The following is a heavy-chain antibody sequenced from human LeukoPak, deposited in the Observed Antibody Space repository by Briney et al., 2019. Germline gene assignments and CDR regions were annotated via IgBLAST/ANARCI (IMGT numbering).Heavy chain of an antibody. J-gene: IGHJ4*02. CDR3: ARLDEGFYYDAFGYNF. V-gene: IGHV3-48*01. Sequence: PGGSLRLSCAASGFTFSSYSMNWVRQAPGKGLEWVSYISSSSSTIYYADSVKGRFTISRDNAKNSLYLQMNSLRAEDTAVYYCARLDEGFYYDAFGYNFWGQGTLVTVAS. D-gene: IGHD3-22*01. CDR2: ISSSSSTI. CDR1: GFTFSSYS.